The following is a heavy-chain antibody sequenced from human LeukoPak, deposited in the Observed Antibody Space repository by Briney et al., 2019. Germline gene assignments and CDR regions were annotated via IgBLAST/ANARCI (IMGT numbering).Heavy chain of an antibody. CDR3: VATLVDTAMVQFDY. J-gene: IGHJ4*02. V-gene: IGHV4-59*01. Sequence: SETLSLTCTVSGGSISSYYWSWIRQPPGKGLEWIGYIYYSGSTNYNPSLKSRVTISVDTSKNQFSLKLSSVTAADTAVYYCVATLVDTAMVQFDYWGQGTLVTVSS. D-gene: IGHD5-18*01. CDR2: IYYSGST. CDR1: GGSISSYY.